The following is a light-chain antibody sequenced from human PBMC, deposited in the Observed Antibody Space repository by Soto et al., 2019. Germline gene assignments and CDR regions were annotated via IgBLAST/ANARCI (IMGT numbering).Light chain of an antibody. CDR2: DAS. Sequence: EIVLTQSPATLSLSAGERATLSCSASQSVVTYLAWYQHKPGQAPRLLIYDASNRATGIPARFSGSGSGTDFTLSISSLEPEDFAVYYCQQRSTWPLTVGGGTKVEIK. V-gene: IGKV3-11*01. CDR3: QQRSTWPLT. CDR1: QSVVTY. J-gene: IGKJ4*02.